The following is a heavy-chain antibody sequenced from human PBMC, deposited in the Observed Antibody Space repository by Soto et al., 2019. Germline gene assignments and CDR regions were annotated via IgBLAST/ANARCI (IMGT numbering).Heavy chain of an antibody. CDR1: GFTFSSYA. CDR3: VRDYSHYY. V-gene: IGHV3-48*01. Sequence: PGGSLRLSCAASGFTFSSYAMNWVRQAPGKGLEWLSYISSSSSTIYYADSVKGRFTISRDNAKNSLYLQMNSLRAEDTAVYYYVRDYSHYYWGQGTLVTVSS. D-gene: IGHD4-4*01. CDR2: ISSSSSTI. J-gene: IGHJ4*02.